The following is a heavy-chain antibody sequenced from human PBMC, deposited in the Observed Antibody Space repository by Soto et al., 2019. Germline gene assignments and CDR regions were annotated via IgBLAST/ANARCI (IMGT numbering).Heavy chain of an antibody. CDR1: GFTFSSYW. V-gene: IGHV3-7*01. CDR3: AVGVLFYPLVY. Sequence: EVQLVESGGGLVQPGGSLRLSCAASGFTFSSYWMSWVRQAPGKGLEWVANIKQDGSEKYYVDSVKGRFTISRDNAQNSLYLQMNSLRAEDTAVYYCAVGVLFYPLVYWGQGTLVTVSS. J-gene: IGHJ4*02. D-gene: IGHD3-10*01. CDR2: IKQDGSEK.